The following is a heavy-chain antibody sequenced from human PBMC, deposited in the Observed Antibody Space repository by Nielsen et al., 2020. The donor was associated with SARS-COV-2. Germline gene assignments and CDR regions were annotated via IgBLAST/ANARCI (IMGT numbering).Heavy chain of an antibody. D-gene: IGHD6-13*01. Sequence: GESLKISCAASGFTFSSYGMHSVRQAPGKGLEWVAFIRYDGSNKYYADSVKGRFTISRDNSKNTLYLQMNSLRAEDTAVYYCAKQPGLYGISAAGTNIWGQGTLVTVSS. CDR2: IRYDGSNK. V-gene: IGHV3-30*02. CDR1: GFTFSSYG. J-gene: IGHJ4*02. CDR3: AKQPGLYGISAAGTNI.